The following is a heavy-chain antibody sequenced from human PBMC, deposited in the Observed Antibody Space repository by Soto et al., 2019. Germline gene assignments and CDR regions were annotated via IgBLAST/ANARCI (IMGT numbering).Heavy chain of an antibody. CDR1: GFTFADYT. J-gene: IGHJ3*02. V-gene: IGHV3-43*01. D-gene: IGHD1-26*01. CDR3: TTTWPDDAFHI. Sequence: PGGSLRLSCAASGFTFADYTMHWVRQAPGKGLEWVSLIDWDGRSTYYAASVQGRLTISRDNGKNSLFLHTNSLRTDDTAFYYCTTTWPDDAFHIWGQGTVVTVSS. CDR2: IDWDGRST.